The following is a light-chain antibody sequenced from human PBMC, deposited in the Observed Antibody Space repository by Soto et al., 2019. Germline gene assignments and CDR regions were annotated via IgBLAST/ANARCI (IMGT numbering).Light chain of an antibody. V-gene: IGLV2-8*01. CDR1: SSDVGAYDY. Sequence: QSALTQPPSASGSPGQSVTISCTGTSSDVGAYDYVSWYQQHTGKAPKLIIYEVTKRPSGVPDRFSGSKSGNTAFLTVSGLQAEDEADFCCRSYGGSNFVVFGGGTNLTVL. CDR2: EVT. CDR3: RSYGGSNFVV. J-gene: IGLJ2*01.